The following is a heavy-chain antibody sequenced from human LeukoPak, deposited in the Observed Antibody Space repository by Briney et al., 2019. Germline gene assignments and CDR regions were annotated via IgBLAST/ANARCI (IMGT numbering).Heavy chain of an antibody. J-gene: IGHJ6*03. Sequence: GASLQISCKGSGYSFTSYWIGWVRQMPGKGLEWMGIIYPGDSDTRYSPSFQGQVTISADKSISTAYLQWSSLKASDTAMYYCARHVLEGGYYYYYMDVWGKGTTVTISS. D-gene: IGHD1-1*01. CDR1: GYSFTSYW. V-gene: IGHV5-51*01. CDR3: ARHVLEGGYYYYYMDV. CDR2: IYPGDSDT.